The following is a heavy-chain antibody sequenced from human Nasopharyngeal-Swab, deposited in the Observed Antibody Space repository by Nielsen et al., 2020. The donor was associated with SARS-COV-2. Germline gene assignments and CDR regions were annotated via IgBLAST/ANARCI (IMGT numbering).Heavy chain of an antibody. D-gene: IGHD3-22*01. CDR3: AKDATRMIVVVITVLAFDI. CDR2: ISGSGGST. CDR1: GFSFSSYG. J-gene: IGHJ3*02. V-gene: IGHV3-23*01. Sequence: GGSLRLSCAASGFSFSSYGMSWVRQAPGKGLEWVSAISGSGGSTYYADSVKGRFTISRDNSKNTLYLQMNSLRAEDTAVYYCAKDATRMIVVVITVLAFDIWGQGTMVTVSS.